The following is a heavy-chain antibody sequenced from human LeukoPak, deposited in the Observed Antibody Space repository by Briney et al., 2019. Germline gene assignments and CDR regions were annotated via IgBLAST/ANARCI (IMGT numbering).Heavy chain of an antibody. D-gene: IGHD6-13*01. CDR1: GFTFSRCA. CDR2: ITDSGRST. CDR3: AKDLVASSWLDFDY. Sequence: AGGSLRLSCAASGFTFSRCAMSWVRQAPGKGLEWVSAITDSGRSTYYADSVKGRFTISRDNSKNTLYLQMNSLRAEDTVVYYCAKDLVASSWLDFDYWGQGALVTVSS. V-gene: IGHV3-23*01. J-gene: IGHJ4*02.